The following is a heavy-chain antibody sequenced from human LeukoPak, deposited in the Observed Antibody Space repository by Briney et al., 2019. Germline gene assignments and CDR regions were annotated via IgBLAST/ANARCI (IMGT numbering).Heavy chain of an antibody. V-gene: IGHV3-23*01. D-gene: IGHD2-2*01. CDR3: ARLSSSGCFGPLDH. CDR2: ICGSGDST. CDR1: GFTFSSYA. J-gene: IGHJ4*02. Sequence: QSGGSLRLSCAASGFTFSSYAMSWVRQAPGKGLEWVSGICGSGDSTYSADSVKGRFTSSRDNSKNTLYLQMNSLRAEDTAVYYCARLSSSGCFGPLDHWGQGTLVTVSS.